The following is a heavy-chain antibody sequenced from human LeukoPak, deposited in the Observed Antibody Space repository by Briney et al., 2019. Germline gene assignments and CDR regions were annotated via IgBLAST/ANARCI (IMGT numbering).Heavy chain of an antibody. CDR2: INSDGSST. Sequence: PGGSLRLSCAASGFSFSTYTMAWVRQAPGKGLVWVSRINSDGSSTSYADSVKGRFTISRDNAKNTLYLQMNSLRAEDTAVYYCARDQDYDFWSGYPTFGAFDIWGQGTMVTVSS. J-gene: IGHJ3*02. V-gene: IGHV3-74*01. CDR3: ARDQDYDFWSGYPTFGAFDI. D-gene: IGHD3-3*01. CDR1: GFSFSTYT.